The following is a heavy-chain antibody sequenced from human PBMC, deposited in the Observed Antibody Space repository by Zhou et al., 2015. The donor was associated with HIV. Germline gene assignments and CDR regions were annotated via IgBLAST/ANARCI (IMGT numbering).Heavy chain of an antibody. CDR3: AAPRGAPPPYYYGMDV. CDR1: GFTFTSSA. CDR2: IVVGSGNT. V-gene: IGHV1-58*01. D-gene: IGHD3-10*01. Sequence: QMQLVQSGPEVKKPGTSVKVSCKASGFTFTSSAVQWVRQARGQRLEWIGWIVVGSGNTNYAQKFQERVTITRDMSTSTAYMELSSLRSEDTAVYYCAAPRGAPPPYYYGMDVWGQGTTVTVSS. J-gene: IGHJ6*02.